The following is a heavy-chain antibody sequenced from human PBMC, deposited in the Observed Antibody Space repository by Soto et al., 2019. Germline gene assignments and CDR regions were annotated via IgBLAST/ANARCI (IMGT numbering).Heavy chain of an antibody. CDR1: GGTFSTFG. J-gene: IGHJ4*02. D-gene: IGHD4-17*01. CDR2: IIPFFGTA. CDR3: ARTPPMGSGDKYYYDF. V-gene: IGHV1-69*01. Sequence: QVQLVQSGAEVKKTGSSVRVSCTASGGTFSTFGFSWVRQAPGQGLEWVGGIIPFFGTANYAQKFQDRVTITADEFSNTVYMDLRSLRSEDTAKYYCARTPPMGSGDKYYYDFWGQGALVTVSS.